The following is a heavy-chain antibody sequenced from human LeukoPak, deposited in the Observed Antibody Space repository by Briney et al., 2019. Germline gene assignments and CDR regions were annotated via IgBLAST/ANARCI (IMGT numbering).Heavy chain of an antibody. D-gene: IGHD3-22*01. J-gene: IGHJ3*02. V-gene: IGHV4-61*02. CDR2: IYSSGST. Sequence: SETLSLTCTVSSGSISSGTYYWSWIRQPAGKGLEWTGRIYSSGSTNYNPSLKSRVTISVDTSKNQFSLKLSSVTAADTAVYYCARDLLHRGYAFDIWGRGTMVTVSS. CDR1: SGSISSGTYY. CDR3: ARDLLHRGYAFDI.